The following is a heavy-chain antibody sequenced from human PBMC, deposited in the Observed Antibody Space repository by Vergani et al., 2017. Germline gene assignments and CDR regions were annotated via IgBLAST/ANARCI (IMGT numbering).Heavy chain of an antibody. V-gene: IGHV4-34*01. CDR1: GGSFSGYY. J-gene: IGHJ6*02. Sequence: QVQLQQWGAGLLKPSETLSLTCAVYGGSFSGYYWSWIRQPPGKGLEWIGEINHSGSTNYNPSLKSRVTISVDTSKNQFSLKLSSATAADTAVYYCARGKYYYGSGSYWYYYGMDVWGQGTTVTVSS. D-gene: IGHD3-10*01. CDR2: INHSGST. CDR3: ARGKYYYGSGSYWYYYGMDV.